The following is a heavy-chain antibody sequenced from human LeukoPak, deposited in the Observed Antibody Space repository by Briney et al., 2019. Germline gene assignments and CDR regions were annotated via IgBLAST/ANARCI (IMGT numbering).Heavy chain of an antibody. J-gene: IGHJ4*02. CDR1: GFTFSTYS. CDR2: ISSSNSL. Sequence: GGSLRLSCATSGFTFSTYSMNWVRQAPGKGPEWVSYISSSNSLYYADSVKGRFTISRDNAKNSLFLQMNSLRAEDTAVYYCARDRYCSSSSCYAGFDYWGQGTLVTVSS. D-gene: IGHD2-2*01. CDR3: ARDRYCSSSSCYAGFDY. V-gene: IGHV3-48*04.